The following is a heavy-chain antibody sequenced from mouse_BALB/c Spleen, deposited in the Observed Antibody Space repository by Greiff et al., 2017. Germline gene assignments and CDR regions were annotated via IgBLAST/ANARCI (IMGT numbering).Heavy chain of an antibody. Sequence: EVMLVESGGGLVKPGGSLKLSCAASGFTFSSYAMSWVRQSPEKRLEWVAEISSGGSYTYYPDTVTGRFTISRDNAKNTLYLEMSSLRSEDTAMYYCARDRRQLGPPYAMDYWGQGTSVTVSA. CDR3: ARDRRQLGPPYAMDY. CDR2: ISSGGSYT. D-gene: IGHD3-2*01. CDR1: GFTFSSYA. J-gene: IGHJ4*01. V-gene: IGHV5-9-4*01.